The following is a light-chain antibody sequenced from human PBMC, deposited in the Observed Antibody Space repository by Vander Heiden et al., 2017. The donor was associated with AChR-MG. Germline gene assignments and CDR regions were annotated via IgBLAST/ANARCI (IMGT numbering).Light chain of an antibody. J-gene: IGKJ4*01. CDR3: QQYNKWPLT. CDR1: ESVSIN. Sequence: ELVMTQSPGTLSVSPGERATLSCGASESVSINLAWYQQKPGQAPRLLIYSASSRATGVPARFSGSGSGTEFTLTISSLQSEDLAVYYRQQYNKWPLTFGGGTKVEIK. V-gene: IGKV3-15*01. CDR2: SAS.